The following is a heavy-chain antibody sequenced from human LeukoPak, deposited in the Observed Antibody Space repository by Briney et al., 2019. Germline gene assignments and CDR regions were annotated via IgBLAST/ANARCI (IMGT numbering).Heavy chain of an antibody. J-gene: IGHJ6*02. Sequence: MSSETLSLTCTVSGGSISSYYWSWIRQPPGKGLEWIGYIYYSGSTNYNPSLMSRVTISVDTSKNQFSLKLSSVTAADTAVYYCARGYSSGLGSYGMDVWGQGTTVTVSS. CDR2: IYYSGST. CDR1: GGSISSYY. V-gene: IGHV4-59*01. CDR3: ARGYSSGLGSYGMDV. D-gene: IGHD6-25*01.